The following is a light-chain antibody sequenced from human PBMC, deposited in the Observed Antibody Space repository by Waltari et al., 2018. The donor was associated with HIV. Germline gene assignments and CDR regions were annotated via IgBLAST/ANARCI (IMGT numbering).Light chain of an antibody. V-gene: IGLV2-14*03. CDR3: SSYTTSRTVV. CDR2: DVT. J-gene: IGLJ2*01. CDR1: SSDVGGYNY. Sequence: QSALTQPASVSGSPGQSITISCTGTSSDVGGYNYVSWYQQHPGKAPKLMVYDVTNRPSGVSNPFSGSKSGNTAFLTISGLQAEDEADYYCSSYTTSRTVVFGGGTKLTVL.